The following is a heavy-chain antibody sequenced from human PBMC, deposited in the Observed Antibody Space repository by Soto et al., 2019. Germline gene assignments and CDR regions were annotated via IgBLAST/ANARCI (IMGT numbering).Heavy chain of an antibody. CDR1: GYTFASYG. D-gene: IGHD3-16*02. CDR2: ISANNGDT. J-gene: IGHJ5*02. CDR3: ARGMMITFGGVIVHVSWFDP. V-gene: IGHV1-18*01. Sequence: GASVKVSCKASGYTFASYGISWVRQAPGQGLEWMGWISANNGDTNYAQKFQGWVTMTRDTSISTAYMELSRLRSDDTAVYYCARGMMITFGGVIVHVSWFDPWGQGTLVTVSS.